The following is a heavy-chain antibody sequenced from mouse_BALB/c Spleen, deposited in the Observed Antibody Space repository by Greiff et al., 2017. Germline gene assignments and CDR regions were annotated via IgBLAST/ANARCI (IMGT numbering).Heavy chain of an antibody. CDR1: GFTFSDYY. V-gene: IGHV5-4*02. Sequence: EVHLVESGGGLVKPGGSLKLSCAASGFTFSDYYMYWVRQTPEKRLEWVATISDGGSYTYYPDSVKGRFTISRDNAKNNLYLQMSSLKSEDTAMYYCAREGFDYWGQGTTLTVSS. CDR2: ISDGGSYT. CDR3: AREGFDY. J-gene: IGHJ2*01.